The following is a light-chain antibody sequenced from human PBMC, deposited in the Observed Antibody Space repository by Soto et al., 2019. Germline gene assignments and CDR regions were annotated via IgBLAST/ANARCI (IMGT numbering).Light chain of an antibody. CDR3: MQALQTHMYT. J-gene: IGKJ2*01. CDR1: QSLLHSNGFNY. V-gene: IGKV2-28*01. CDR2: LGS. Sequence: DIVMTQSPLSLPVSPGEPASISCRSSQSLLHSNGFNYLDWYLQKPGQSPQLLIYLGSNRASGVPDRFSGSGSGTYITLKISRVEAEDVGVYYCMQALQTHMYTFGQGTKLEIK.